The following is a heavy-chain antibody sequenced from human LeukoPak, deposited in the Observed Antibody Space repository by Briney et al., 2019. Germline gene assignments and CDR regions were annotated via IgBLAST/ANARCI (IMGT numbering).Heavy chain of an antibody. V-gene: IGHV7-4-1*02. Sequence: GASVKVSCKASGYIFDIYAMIWVRQAPGQGLELMGWINTNTGNPTYAQGFTGRFVFSLDTSVSTAYLQISSLKAEDTAVYYCARDQAAAAGTNWFDPWGQGTLVTVSS. CDR2: INTNTGNP. CDR3: ARDQAAAAGTNWFDP. D-gene: IGHD6-13*01. J-gene: IGHJ5*02. CDR1: GYIFDIYA.